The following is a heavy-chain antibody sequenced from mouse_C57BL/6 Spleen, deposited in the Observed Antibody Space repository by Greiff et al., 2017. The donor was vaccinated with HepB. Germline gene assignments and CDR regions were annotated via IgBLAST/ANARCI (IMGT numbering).Heavy chain of an antibody. D-gene: IGHD2-3*01. J-gene: IGHJ4*01. CDR1: GYTFTGYW. V-gene: IGHV1-9*01. CDR3: ARSWLLRYYAMDY. CDR2: ILPGSGST. Sequence: LEESGAELMKPGASVKLSCKATGYTFTGYWIEWVKQRPGHGLEWIGEILPGSGSTNYNEKFKGKATFTADTSAKAAYMQLSSLTTEDSAIYYCARSWLLRYYAMDYWGQGTSVTVSS.